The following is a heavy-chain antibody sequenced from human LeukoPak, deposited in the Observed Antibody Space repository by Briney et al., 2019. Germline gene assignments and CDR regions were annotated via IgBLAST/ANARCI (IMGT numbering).Heavy chain of an antibody. V-gene: IGHV4-59*08. Sequence: SETLSLTCTVSGGSISNYYWYWIRQPPGKGLEWIGYIRDSGSSNFNPSLQSRVTMSVDTTKNKFSLKLRTVTAADTPVYYCAGREQPCCDYWGQRTLVTV. CDR3: AGREQPCCDY. D-gene: IGHD1-26*01. J-gene: IGHJ4*02. CDR1: GGSISNYY. CDR2: IRDSGSS.